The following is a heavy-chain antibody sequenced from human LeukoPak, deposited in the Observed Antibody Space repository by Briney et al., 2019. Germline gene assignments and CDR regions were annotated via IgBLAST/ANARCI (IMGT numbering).Heavy chain of an antibody. CDR2: ISSSSSYI. CDR3: ARRKQVEWYVDD. CDR1: GFTFSSYS. V-gene: IGHV3-21*01. D-gene: IGHD3-3*01. Sequence: PGGSLRLSCAASGFTFSSYSMNWVRQSPGKGLEWVSSISSSSSYIYYADSVKGRFTISRDNAKNSLYLQMDSLRAEDTAVYYCARRKQVEWYVDDWGQGTLVTVSS. J-gene: IGHJ4*02.